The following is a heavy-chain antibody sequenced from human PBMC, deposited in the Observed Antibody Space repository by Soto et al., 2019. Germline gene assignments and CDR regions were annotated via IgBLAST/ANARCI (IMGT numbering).Heavy chain of an antibody. D-gene: IGHD2-15*01. CDR1: GFTFSSYW. J-gene: IGHJ6*03. V-gene: IGHV3-7*01. Sequence: EVQLVESGGGLVQPGGSLRLSCAASGFTFSSYWMSWVRQAPGKGLEWVANIKQDGSEKYYVDSVKGRFTISRDNAKNSLYLQMNSLRAEDTAVYYCASVGSSDYYYYHMDVWGKGTKVTVSS. CDR2: IKQDGSEK. CDR3: ASVGSSDYYYYHMDV.